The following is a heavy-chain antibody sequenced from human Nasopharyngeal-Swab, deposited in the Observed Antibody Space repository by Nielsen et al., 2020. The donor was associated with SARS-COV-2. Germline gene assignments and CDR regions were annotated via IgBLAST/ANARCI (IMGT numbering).Heavy chain of an antibody. Sequence: GESLKISCETSGYSFNDFWIGWVRQMPGKGLEWVGIIYPGDSDTRYSPSFQGQVTISVDKSISTAYLQWSSLKASDTAMYYCARASRQLWLLDDYWGQGTLVTVSS. CDR1: GYSFNDFW. D-gene: IGHD5-18*01. CDR3: ARASRQLWLLDDY. J-gene: IGHJ4*02. CDR2: IYPGDSDT. V-gene: IGHV5-51*01.